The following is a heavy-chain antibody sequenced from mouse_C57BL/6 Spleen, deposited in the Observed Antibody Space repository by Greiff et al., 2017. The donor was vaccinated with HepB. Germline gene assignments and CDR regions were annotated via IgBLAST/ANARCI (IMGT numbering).Heavy chain of an antibody. CDR1: GYTFTSYW. J-gene: IGHJ3*01. D-gene: IGHD2-4*01. V-gene: IGHV1-59*01. CDR3: ARRGYDYLFAY. CDR2: IDPSDSYT. Sequence: QVQLQQPGAELVRPGTSVKLSCKASGYTFTSYWMHWVKQRPGQGLEWIGVIDPSDSYTNYNQKFKGKATLTVDTSSSTAYMQLSSRTSEDSAVYYCARRGYDYLFAYWGQGTLVTVSA.